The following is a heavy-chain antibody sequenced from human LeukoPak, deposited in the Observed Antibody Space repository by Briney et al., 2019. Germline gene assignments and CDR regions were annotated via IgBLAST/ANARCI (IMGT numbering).Heavy chain of an antibody. CDR2: IKQDGSEK. CDR1: GFTFSSYW. J-gene: IGHJ6*04. CDR3: ARSPFMTYCSSTSCYGAYYYYYGIDV. Sequence: GGSLRLSCAASGFTFSSYWMSWVRQAPGEGLEWVANIKQDGSEKYYVDSVKGRFTISRDNAKNSLYLQMNSLRAEDTAVYYCARSPFMTYCSSTSCYGAYYYYYGIDVWGKGTTVTVSS. V-gene: IGHV3-7*03. D-gene: IGHD2-2*01.